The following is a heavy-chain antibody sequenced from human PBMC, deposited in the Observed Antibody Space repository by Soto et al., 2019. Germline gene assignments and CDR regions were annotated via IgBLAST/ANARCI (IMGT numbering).Heavy chain of an antibody. J-gene: IGHJ4*02. CDR2: INHSGST. Sequence: PSETLSLTCAAYGGSFSGYYWSWIRQPPGKGLEWIGEINHSGSTNYNPSLKSRVTISVDTSKNQFSLKLSSVTAADTAVYYCARAGGDSTNPFDYWGQGTLVTVSS. CDR3: ARAGGDSTNPFDY. CDR1: GGSFSGYY. V-gene: IGHV4-34*01. D-gene: IGHD2-21*02.